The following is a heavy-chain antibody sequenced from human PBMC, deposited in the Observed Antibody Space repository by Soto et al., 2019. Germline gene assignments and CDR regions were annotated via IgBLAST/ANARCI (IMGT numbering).Heavy chain of an antibody. CDR1: GGSISSSSYY. Sequence: SETLSLTCTVSGGSISSSSYYWGWIRQPPGKGLEWIGSIFYSGSTYYNPSLKSRVTISVDTSKNQFSLKLSSVTAADTAVYYCARLPFFRREYYILTGYADYWGQGTLVTVSS. CDR2: IFYSGST. D-gene: IGHD3-9*01. CDR3: ARLPFFRREYYILTGYADY. V-gene: IGHV4-39*01. J-gene: IGHJ4*02.